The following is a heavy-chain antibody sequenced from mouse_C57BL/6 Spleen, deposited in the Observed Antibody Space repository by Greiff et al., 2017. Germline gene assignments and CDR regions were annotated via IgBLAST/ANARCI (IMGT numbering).Heavy chain of an antibody. CDR2: ISSGRSNI. Sequence: EVMLVESGGGLVKPGGSLKLSCAASGFNFSDYGMHWVSQAPEKGLVWVAYISSGRSNIYYADTVKGRFTISRDNAKNTLFLQMTSLRAEDTAMYYCARDYYGSKVYCDVWGTGTTVTVST. CDR3: ARDYYGSKVYCDV. D-gene: IGHD1-1*01. CDR1: GFNFSDYG. J-gene: IGHJ1*03. V-gene: IGHV5-17*01.